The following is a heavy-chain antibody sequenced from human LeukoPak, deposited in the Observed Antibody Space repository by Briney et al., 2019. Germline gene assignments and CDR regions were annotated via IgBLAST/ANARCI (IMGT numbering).Heavy chain of an antibody. Sequence: GGPLRLSCAASGFTFSSYSMNWIRQAPGKGLEWVSSISSSTSYIYYADSVKGRFTISKDNAKNSLYLQMNSLRAEDTAVYYCARAGGSTVSHSDYWGQGTLVTVSS. CDR2: ISSSTSYI. V-gene: IGHV3-21*01. D-gene: IGHD4-17*01. J-gene: IGHJ4*02. CDR1: GFTFSSYS. CDR3: ARAGGSTVSHSDY.